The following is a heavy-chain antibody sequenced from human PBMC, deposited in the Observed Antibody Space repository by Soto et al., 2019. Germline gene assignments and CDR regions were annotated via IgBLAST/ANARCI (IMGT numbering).Heavy chain of an antibody. V-gene: IGHV3-7*01. CDR2: IKPDGSDR. CDR3: ARLAGSRTIYDS. D-gene: IGHD2-21*01. J-gene: IGHJ4*02. Sequence: GGSLRLSCAASGFTFSSHWMSWVRQAPGKGLEWVASIKPDGSDRYYVDSVKGRFTISRDNAKSSLYLEMNSLSVEDTAVFYCARLAGSRTIYDSWGQGALVTVSS. CDR1: GFTFSSHW.